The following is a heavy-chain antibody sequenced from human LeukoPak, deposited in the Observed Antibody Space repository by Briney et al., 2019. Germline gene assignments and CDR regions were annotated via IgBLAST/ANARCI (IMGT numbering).Heavy chain of an antibody. CDR2: ISGSGGST. CDR3: AKFTSVGFWSGSYYMDV. CDR1: GFTFSSYW. Sequence: GGSLRLSCAASGFTFSSYWMSWVRQAPGKGLEWVSGISGSGGSTYHADSVKGRFTVSRDNSKNTLYLQINSLRVEDTAVYYCAKFTSVGFWSGSYYMDVWGKGTTVTVSS. J-gene: IGHJ6*03. V-gene: IGHV3-23*01. D-gene: IGHD3-3*01.